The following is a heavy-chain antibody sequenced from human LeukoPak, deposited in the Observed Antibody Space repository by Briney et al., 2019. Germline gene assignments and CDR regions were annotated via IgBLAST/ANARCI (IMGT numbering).Heavy chain of an antibody. CDR3: AKVDGSGNYIFDY. D-gene: IGHD3-22*01. Sequence: PGESLRLSCAASGVCVNIYWRHWIRQTPGKGLVWIGRINPDGRTTNYADSVKGRFTISRDNANNTLYLQMNSLRVEATATYYCAKVDGSGNYIFDYWGQGTLVPVSS. V-gene: IGHV3-74*01. CDR1: GVCVNIYW. J-gene: IGHJ4*02. CDR2: INPDGRTT.